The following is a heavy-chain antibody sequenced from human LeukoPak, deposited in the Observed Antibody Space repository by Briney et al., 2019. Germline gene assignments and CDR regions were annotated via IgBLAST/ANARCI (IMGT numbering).Heavy chain of an antibody. CDR2: INANSGGT. CDR3: ARGKAALRLGELSLSDY. D-gene: IGHD3-16*02. J-gene: IGHJ4*02. CDR1: GYTFTGYY. Sequence: ASVTVSCKASGYTFTGYYMHWVRQAPGQGREWMGRINANSGGTNYAQKFQGRVTITRETSISTAYMELSRLRSDETAVYYCARGKAALRLGELSLSDYWGQGTLVTVSS. V-gene: IGHV1-2*06.